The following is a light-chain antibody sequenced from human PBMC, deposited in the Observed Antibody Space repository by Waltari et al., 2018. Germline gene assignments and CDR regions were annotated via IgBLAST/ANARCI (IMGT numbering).Light chain of an antibody. CDR2: DTS. Sequence: EIVLTQSPGTLALSPGVRATLSCRASQSVGRALAWYQQKPGQAPRLLIYDTSPRATGISDKFSGSGSGTDFSLTISRVEPEDFAVYFCQMYVRLPVTFGQGTKVEVK. J-gene: IGKJ1*01. CDR1: QSVGRA. V-gene: IGKV3-20*01. CDR3: QMYVRLPVT.